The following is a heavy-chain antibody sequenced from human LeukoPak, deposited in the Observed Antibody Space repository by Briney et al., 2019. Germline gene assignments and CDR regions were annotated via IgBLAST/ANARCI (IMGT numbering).Heavy chain of an antibody. CDR2: ISGSGGST. J-gene: IGHJ4*02. CDR1: GFTFSSYA. CDR3: AKAPYSGRYYFDY. Sequence: GGSLRLSCAASGFTFSSYAMSWVRQAPGKGLEWVSAISGSGGSTYYADSVKGRFTISRDNSKNTLYLQMNSLRAEDAAVYYCAKAPYSGRYYFDYWGQGTLVTVSS. V-gene: IGHV3-23*01. D-gene: IGHD3-10*01.